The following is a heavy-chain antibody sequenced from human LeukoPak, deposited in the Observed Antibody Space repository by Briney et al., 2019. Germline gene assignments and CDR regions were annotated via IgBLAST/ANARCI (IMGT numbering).Heavy chain of an antibody. D-gene: IGHD2-2*03. J-gene: IGHJ6*03. Sequence: PGGSLRLSCAASGFTFGSYWMTWMRQTPGKGLEWVANIKQDGSEKYYVDSVKGRFTISRDNAKNSLYLQMNSLRAEDTAVYYCARVIGYCSSTSCQHPHLMYYYYYYMDVWGKGTTVTVSS. CDR1: GFTFGSYW. CDR2: IKQDGSEK. CDR3: ARVIGYCSSTSCQHPHLMYYYYYYMDV. V-gene: IGHV3-7*01.